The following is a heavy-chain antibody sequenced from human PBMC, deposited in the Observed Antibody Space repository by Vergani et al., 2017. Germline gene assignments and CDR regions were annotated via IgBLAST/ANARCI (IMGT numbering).Heavy chain of an antibody. D-gene: IGHD3-10*01. Sequence: QVQLVQSGAEVKKPGSSVKVSCKASGGTFSSYAISWVRQAPGQGLEWMGGIIPIFGTANYAQKFQGRVTITADESTSTAYMELSSLRSEDTAVYYCARETKLGEPHYYYYYGMDVWGQGTTVTVSS. J-gene: IGHJ6*02. CDR2: IIPIFGTA. CDR1: GGTFSSYA. CDR3: ARETKLGEPHYYYYYGMDV. V-gene: IGHV1-69*01.